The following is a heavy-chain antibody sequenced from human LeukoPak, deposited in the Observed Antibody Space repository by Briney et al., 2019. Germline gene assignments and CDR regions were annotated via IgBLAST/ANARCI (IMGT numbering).Heavy chain of an antibody. CDR3: ARRAPGYCSSTSCPSSFDY. V-gene: IGHV5-51*01. CDR2: IYPGDSDT. CDR1: GYSFTTYW. J-gene: IGHJ4*02. Sequence: GESLKISCKGSGYSFTTYWIGWVRQLPGKGLECLGVIYPGDSDTRYSPSFQGQVTISADKSISTAYLQWSSLKASDTAMYYCARRAPGYCSSTSCPSSFDYWGQGTLVTVSS. D-gene: IGHD2-2*01.